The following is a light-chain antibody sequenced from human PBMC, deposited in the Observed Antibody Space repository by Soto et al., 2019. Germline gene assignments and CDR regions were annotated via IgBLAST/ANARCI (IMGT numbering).Light chain of an antibody. Sequence: EILMTQSPATLSVSPGERATLSCRASQTVTGALAGYQQKPGQAPRLLLYGASTRASGIPDRFSSSGSGTEVTPTISSLQSEDFAVYYCQQYNDWPPYTFGQGTNVEIK. CDR2: GAS. CDR3: QQYNDWPPYT. V-gene: IGKV3-15*01. CDR1: QTVTGA. J-gene: IGKJ2*01.